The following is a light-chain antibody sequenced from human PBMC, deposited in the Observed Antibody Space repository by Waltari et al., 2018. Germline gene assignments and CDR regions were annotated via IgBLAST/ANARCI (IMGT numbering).Light chain of an antibody. V-gene: IGKV3-15*01. J-gene: IGKJ2*01. CDR2: DAS. Sequence: EIVLTQSPGTLSLSLGESATLSCRASQSVSNNVAWFQQKPGQAPSLLIYDASTRATGVPARFSGSGSGTEFTLTISSLQTEDFAVYYCQQYNSYSMYTFGQGTKLEIK. CDR3: QQYNSYSMYT. CDR1: QSVSNN.